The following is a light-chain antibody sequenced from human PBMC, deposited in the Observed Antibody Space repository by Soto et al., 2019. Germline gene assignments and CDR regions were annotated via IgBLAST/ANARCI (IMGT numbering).Light chain of an antibody. V-gene: IGLV2-14*01. J-gene: IGLJ2*01. CDR3: SSYTSSNTHVV. Sequence: QSVLTQPASVSGSPGQSITISCTGTSSDFGSYNYVSWYQQHPGKVPKLMIYDVSNRPSGVSNRFSGSKSGNTASLTISGLQAEDEADYYCSSYTSSNTHVVFGGGTKLTVL. CDR2: DVS. CDR1: SSDFGSYNY.